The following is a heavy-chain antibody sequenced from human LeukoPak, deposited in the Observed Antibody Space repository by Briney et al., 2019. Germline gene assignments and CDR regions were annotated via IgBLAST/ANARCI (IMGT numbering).Heavy chain of an antibody. D-gene: IGHD1-26*01. J-gene: IGHJ5*02. CDR2: IYSGGST. Sequence: QPGGSLRLSCAASGFTVSSNYMSWVRQAPGKGLEWVSVIYSGGSTYYADSVKGRFTISRDNSKNTLYLQMNSLRAEDPAVYYCARDRGVGATDWFDPWGQGTLVTASS. CDR1: GFTVSSNY. CDR3: ARDRGVGATDWFDP. V-gene: IGHV3-66*01.